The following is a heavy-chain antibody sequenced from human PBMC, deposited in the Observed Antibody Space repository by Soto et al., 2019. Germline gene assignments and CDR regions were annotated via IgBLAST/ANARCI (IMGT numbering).Heavy chain of an antibody. CDR2: ISGSGGST. CDR1: GFTFSSYA. D-gene: IGHD6-13*01. J-gene: IGHJ4*02. V-gene: IGHV3-23*01. CDR3: AKVLFTYSSRWTFDS. Sequence: GGSLRLSCAASGFTFSSYAMSWVRQAPGKGLEWVSAISGSGGSTYYADSVKGRFTISRDNSKNTLYLQMNSLRAEDTAVYSCAKVLFTYSSRWTFDSWGQGTLVTVSS.